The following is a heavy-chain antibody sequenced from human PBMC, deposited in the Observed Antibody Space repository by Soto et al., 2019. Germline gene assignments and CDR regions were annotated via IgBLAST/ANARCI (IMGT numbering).Heavy chain of an antibody. CDR2: LIPGFASP. CDR1: GGTFNSFA. Sequence: QVLLVQSGAEVKKPGSSMKVSCKTSGGTFNSFAITWVRLAPGQGLEWMGVLIPGFASPTYAQRFQGRVSMSADESTSTAYMELTSLRTEDTAVYFSARARVMPGNSYYYGIKVSGQWDKGTVS. J-gene: IGHJ6*02. D-gene: IGHD2-2*01. V-gene: IGHV1-69*12. CDR3: ARARVMPGNSYYYGIKV.